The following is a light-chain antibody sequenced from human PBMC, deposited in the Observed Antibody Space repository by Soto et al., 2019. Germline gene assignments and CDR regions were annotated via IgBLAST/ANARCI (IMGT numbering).Light chain of an antibody. V-gene: IGKV1-9*01. CDR2: SAS. J-gene: IGKJ3*01. Sequence: DIQLTQSPSFLSASVGDRVTVTCRASQAIGSYFAWYQQRPGTAPKLLIYSASTLHSGVPSRFSGSGSGTDFTLTISSLQPEDFATYYCQQVDSYPRTFGPGTTVEI. CDR1: QAIGSY. CDR3: QQVDSYPRT.